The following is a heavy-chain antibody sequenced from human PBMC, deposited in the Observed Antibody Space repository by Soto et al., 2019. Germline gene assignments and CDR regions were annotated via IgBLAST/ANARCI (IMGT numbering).Heavy chain of an antibody. D-gene: IGHD6-19*01. CDR3: AKDAQDSSHFDY. J-gene: IGHJ4*02. CDR1: GFTFSSYG. V-gene: IGHV3-30*18. CDR2: ISYDGSNK. Sequence: PGGSLRLSCAASGFTFSSYGMHWVRQAPGKGLEWVAVISYDGSNKYYADSVKGRFTISRDNSKNTLYLQMNSLRAEDTAVYYCAKDAQDSSHFDYWGQGTLVTVS.